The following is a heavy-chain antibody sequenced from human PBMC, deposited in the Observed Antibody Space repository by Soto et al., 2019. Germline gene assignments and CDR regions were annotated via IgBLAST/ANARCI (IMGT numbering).Heavy chain of an antibody. Sequence: GXSLRLSCAASGFTFNNYAISWVLQAPGEGLEWVASISGDTTYSADSVKGRFSVSRDNSKNTLYLQMNSLRVEDTALYYCVRDWTGNRCPCLDAWGQGTSVTVSS. J-gene: IGHJ6*02. CDR3: VRDWTGNRCPCLDA. D-gene: IGHD3-3*01. V-gene: IGHV3-23*01. CDR2: ISGDTT. CDR1: GFTFNNYA.